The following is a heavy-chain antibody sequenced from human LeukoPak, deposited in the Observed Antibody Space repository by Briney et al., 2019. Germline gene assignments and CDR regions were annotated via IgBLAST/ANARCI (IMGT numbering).Heavy chain of an antibody. CDR2: ISHDERST. CDR1: GFSFSTHS. J-gene: IGHJ4*02. Sequence: GGSLRLSCVTSGFSFSTHSMHWVRQSPGKGLEWMAVISHDERSTFYADSVKGRFTVSRDNYKNTLYLQMSSLRAEDTAVYYCARSYYYDSSHTADYWGQGTLVTVSS. D-gene: IGHD3-22*01. CDR3: ARSYYYDSSHTADY. V-gene: IGHV3-30*04.